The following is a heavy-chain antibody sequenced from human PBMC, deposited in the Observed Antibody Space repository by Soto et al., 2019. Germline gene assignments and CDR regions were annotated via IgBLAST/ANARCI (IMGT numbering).Heavy chain of an antibody. V-gene: IGHV3-64D*06. D-gene: IGHD5-12*01. CDR1: GFTFSSYA. Sequence: PGGSLRLSCSASGFTFSSYAMHWVRQAPGKGLEYVSAISSNGGSTYYADSVKGRFTISRDNSKNTLYLQMSSLRAEDTAVYYCVNSGFGYGETWGYFDYWGQGTLVTVSS. J-gene: IGHJ4*02. CDR3: VNSGFGYGETWGYFDY. CDR2: ISSNGGST.